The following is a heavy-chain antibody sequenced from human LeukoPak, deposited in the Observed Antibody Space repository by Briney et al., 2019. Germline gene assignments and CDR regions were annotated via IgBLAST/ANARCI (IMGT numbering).Heavy chain of an antibody. CDR2: FDPEDGET. CDR1: GYTLTELS. Sequence: ASVKVSCKVSGYTLTELSMHWVRQAPGKGLEWMGGFDPEDGETIYAQKFQGRVTMTEDTSTDTAYMELSSLRSEDTAVYYCATSEPPSGYDYFDYWGQEPWSPSPQ. J-gene: IGHJ4*01. CDR3: ATSEPPSGYDYFDY. V-gene: IGHV1-24*01. D-gene: IGHD5-12*01.